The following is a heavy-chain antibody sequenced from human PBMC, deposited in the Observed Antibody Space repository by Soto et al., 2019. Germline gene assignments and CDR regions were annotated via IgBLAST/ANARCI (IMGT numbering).Heavy chain of an antibody. CDR3: TAEAYCGGGSCSAY. CDR2: VKSKRDGGTT. D-gene: IGHD2-15*01. J-gene: IGHJ4*02. Sequence: GGSLRLSCVGSEFTFSGAWMSWVRQAPGQGLEWVGRVKSKRDGGTTDYAAPVRGRFTVSRDDSTNTVFLQMNSLKTEDTAVYYCTAEAYCGGGSCSAYWGQGTLVTVSS. V-gene: IGHV3-15*01. CDR1: EFTFSGAW.